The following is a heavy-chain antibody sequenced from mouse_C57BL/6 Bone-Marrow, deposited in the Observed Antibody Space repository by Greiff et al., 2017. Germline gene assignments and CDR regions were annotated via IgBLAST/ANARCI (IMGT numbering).Heavy chain of an antibody. CDR3: ERDYFGSSFFVY. J-gene: IGHJ2*01. D-gene: IGHD1-1*01. CDR2: IDPSDSYT. Sequence: QVQLQQPGAELVKPGASVKLSCKASGYTFTSYWMQWVKQRPGQGLEWIGEIDPSDSYTNYNQKFKGKATLTVDTSSSAASMQLSSLTSEDSAVYDCERDYFGSSFFVYWGQGTTLPVSS. CDR1: GYTFTSYW. V-gene: IGHV1-50*01.